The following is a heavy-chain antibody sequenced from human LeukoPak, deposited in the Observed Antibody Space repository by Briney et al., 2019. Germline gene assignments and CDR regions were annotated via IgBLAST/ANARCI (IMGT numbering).Heavy chain of an antibody. CDR3: ARNHRYLDL. V-gene: IGHV3-23*01. D-gene: IGHD1-14*01. CDR1: GFTCNNYA. Sequence: GGSLRLSCAASGFTCNNYAMSWVRQAPGKGLEWVSVITTSGGITYYAGSVKGRFTVSRDSSKNTVYLQMSSLRAEDTAVYYCARNHRYLDLWGRGTLVTVFS. CDR2: ITTSGGIT. J-gene: IGHJ2*01.